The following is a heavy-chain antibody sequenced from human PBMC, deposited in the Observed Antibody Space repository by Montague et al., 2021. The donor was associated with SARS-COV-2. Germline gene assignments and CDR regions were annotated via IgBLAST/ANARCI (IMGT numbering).Heavy chain of an antibody. CDR3: ATDLFAFRRSEGRDY. CDR2: ISGDGRTI. D-gene: IGHD3-3*02. Sequence: SLRLSCAASDITFSKYSMNWVRQAPGKGQEWISYISGDGRTIHYADSVRGRFTISRDNAVRSLYVEMTRLRDEDTATYYCATDLFAFRRSEGRDYWGQGTLVTVSS. J-gene: IGHJ4*02. V-gene: IGHV3-48*02. CDR1: DITFSKYS.